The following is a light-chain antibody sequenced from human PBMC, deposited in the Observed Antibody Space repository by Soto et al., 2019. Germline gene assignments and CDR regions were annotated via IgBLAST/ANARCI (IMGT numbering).Light chain of an antibody. V-gene: IGKV3-20*01. J-gene: IGKJ1*01. CDR2: GAS. Sequence: EIVLTQSPGTLSLSPGERATLSCRASQSVSSSYLAWYQQKPGQAPRLLIYGASSRATGIPDRFSGSGSGTDFTLTISRLEPEDFAVDYCQQYGSSPWTVGQGTKVEL. CDR3: QQYGSSPWT. CDR1: QSVSSSY.